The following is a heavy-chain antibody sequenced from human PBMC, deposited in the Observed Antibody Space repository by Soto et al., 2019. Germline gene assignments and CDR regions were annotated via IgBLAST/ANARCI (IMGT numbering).Heavy chain of an antibody. CDR2: VTNSGSST. CDR1: GLSFSTYA. D-gene: IGHD6-6*01. Sequence: PGGPLRLSCAASGLSFSTYAMSWVRQAPGKGLEWVSGVTNSGSSTYYADSVKGRFSISRDNSKNTLSLQMNSLRAEVTAVYFCAKGFMNSNSGRGGFGHWGQGTLVTVSS. CDR3: AKGFMNSNSGRGGFGH. J-gene: IGHJ4*02. V-gene: IGHV3-23*05.